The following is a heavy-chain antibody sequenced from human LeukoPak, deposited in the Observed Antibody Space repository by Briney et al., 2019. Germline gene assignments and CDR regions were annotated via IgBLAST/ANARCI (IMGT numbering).Heavy chain of an antibody. Sequence: GGSLRLSCAASGFTFSSSWMSWVRQAPGKGLEWVANLKPDGSEKYYVDSVKGRFTISRDNAKNSLYLQMNSLRAEDTAVYYCARDFYSSGWWNYWGQGTLVTVSS. J-gene: IGHJ4*02. V-gene: IGHV3-7*01. CDR3: ARDFYSSGWWNY. D-gene: IGHD6-19*01. CDR2: LKPDGSEK. CDR1: GFTFSSSW.